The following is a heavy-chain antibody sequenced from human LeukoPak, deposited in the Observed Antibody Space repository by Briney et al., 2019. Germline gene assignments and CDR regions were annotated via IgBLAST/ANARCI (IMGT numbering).Heavy chain of an antibody. Sequence: ASVKVSCKASGYTFTSYDINWVRQATGQGLEWMGWKNPNSGNTGYAQKFQGRVTITRNTSISTAYMELSSLRSEDTAVYYCARFTVYSGSSHFDYWGQGTLVTVSS. CDR3: ARFTVYSGSSHFDY. V-gene: IGHV1-8*03. J-gene: IGHJ4*02. CDR1: GYTFTSYD. D-gene: IGHD1-26*01. CDR2: KNPNSGNT.